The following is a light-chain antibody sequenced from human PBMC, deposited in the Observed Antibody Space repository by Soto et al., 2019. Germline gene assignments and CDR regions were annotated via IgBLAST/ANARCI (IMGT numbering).Light chain of an antibody. CDR1: QDIYSY. Sequence: DIPLTQSPSFLSASVGDRVTITCRASQDIYSYLAWYQQKPGKAPKLLIYGASTLQSGVPSRFSGSESGTEFTLTISSLQPEDYATYYCQQLNSYPYTFGQGTKLKIK. CDR2: GAS. J-gene: IGKJ2*01. CDR3: QQLNSYPYT. V-gene: IGKV1-9*01.